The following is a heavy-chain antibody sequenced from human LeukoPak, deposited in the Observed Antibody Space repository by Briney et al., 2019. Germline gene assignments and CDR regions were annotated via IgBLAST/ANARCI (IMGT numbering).Heavy chain of an antibody. D-gene: IGHD1-1*01. Sequence: PGGSLRLSCAASGFTFSTYFMHWVRQAPGKGLQYVSGISMNVQTTYYAGSVKGRFTISRDSSKNTVYLQMNSLTAEDTAVYYCVREGLERRTNFDYWGQGTLVSVSS. CDR2: ISMNVQTT. V-gene: IGHV3-64D*06. CDR3: VREGLERRTNFDY. CDR1: GFTFSTYF. J-gene: IGHJ4*02.